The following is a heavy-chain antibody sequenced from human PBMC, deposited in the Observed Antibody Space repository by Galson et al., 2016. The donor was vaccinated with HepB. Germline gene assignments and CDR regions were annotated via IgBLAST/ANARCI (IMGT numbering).Heavy chain of an antibody. CDR1: GFTFTFHG. CDR2: ISHDGSNK. J-gene: IGHJ4*02. Sequence: SLRLSCAASGFTFTFHGMHWVRQAPGKGLEWLAVISHDGSNKYYADSVKGRFTISRDNSKDSLYLEMNSLKSDDTAVYFCAKDLLRGDLMARGITLTKWELDTWGQGTLVAVSS. D-gene: IGHD3-10*01. CDR3: AKDLLRGDLMARGITLTKWELDT. V-gene: IGHV3-30*18.